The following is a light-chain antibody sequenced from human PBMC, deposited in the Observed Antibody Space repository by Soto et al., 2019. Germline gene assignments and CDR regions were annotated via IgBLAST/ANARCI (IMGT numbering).Light chain of an antibody. J-gene: IGKJ1*01. CDR1: QSVSSSY. Sequence: EIVLTLSPGTLSLSPGERATLSCMASQSVSSSYLAWYQQKPGQAPRLLIYGASSRATGIPDRFSGSGSGTDFTLTISRLEPEDFAVYYCQQYNDWPRTFGQGTKVDIK. CDR3: QQYNDWPRT. V-gene: IGKV3-20*01. CDR2: GAS.